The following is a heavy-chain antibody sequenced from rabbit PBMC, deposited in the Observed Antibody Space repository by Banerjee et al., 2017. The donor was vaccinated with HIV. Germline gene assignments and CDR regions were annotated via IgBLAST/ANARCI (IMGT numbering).Heavy chain of an antibody. CDR3: ARDYINGYSDYVFNL. CDR2: INTSSGNT. CDR1: GFSFSDKYV. J-gene: IGHJ4*01. V-gene: IGHV1S40*01. D-gene: IGHD6-1*01. Sequence: QSLEESGGDLVKPGASLTLTCTASGFSFSDKYVMCWVRQAPGKGLEWIGCINTSSGNTVYASWAKGRFTISKTSSTTVTLQMTSLTAADTATYFCARDYINGYSDYVFNLWGQGTLVTVS.